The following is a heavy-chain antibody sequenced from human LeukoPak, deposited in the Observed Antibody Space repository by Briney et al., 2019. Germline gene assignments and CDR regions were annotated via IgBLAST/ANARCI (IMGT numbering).Heavy chain of an antibody. CDR1: GFAFSNFA. CDR2: VSYEGTIK. Sequence: GGSLRLSCAASGFAFSNFAMHWVRQAPGKGLEWVAVVSYEGTIKYYSDSAKGRFTISRDNSNTLISLQMNDLTTEDTAVYYCAREKFDSWGQGTLVTVSP. V-gene: IGHV3-30*14. J-gene: IGHJ5*01. CDR3: AREKFDS.